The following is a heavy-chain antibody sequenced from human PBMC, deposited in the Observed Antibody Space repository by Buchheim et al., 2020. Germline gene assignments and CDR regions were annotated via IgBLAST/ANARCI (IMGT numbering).Heavy chain of an antibody. CDR1: GGSISSGDYY. CDR3: AAHPLTIFGVVDEY. CDR2: IYYSGST. V-gene: IGHV4-30-4*01. J-gene: IGHJ4*02. Sequence: QVQLQESGPGLVKPSQTLSLTCTVSGGSISSGDYYWSWIRQPPGKGLEWIGYIYYSGSTYNPSLKSRVTISVDTSKNQFSLKLSSVTAADTAVYYCAAHPLTIFGVVDEYWGQGTL. D-gene: IGHD3-3*01.